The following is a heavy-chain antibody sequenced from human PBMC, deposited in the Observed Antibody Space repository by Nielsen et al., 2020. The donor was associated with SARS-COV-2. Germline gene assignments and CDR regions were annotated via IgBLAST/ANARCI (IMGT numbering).Heavy chain of an antibody. Sequence: ETLSLTCAASGFTFSSYAMSWVRQAPGKGLEWVSVIYSGGSRIYYADSVKGRFTISRDDAKSTLYLQMDSLRAEDTAKYYCARGSNWGGDYWGQGTLVTVSS. CDR2: IYSGGSRI. CDR1: GFTFSSYA. V-gene: IGHV3-23*03. D-gene: IGHD7-27*01. CDR3: ARGSNWGGDY. J-gene: IGHJ4*02.